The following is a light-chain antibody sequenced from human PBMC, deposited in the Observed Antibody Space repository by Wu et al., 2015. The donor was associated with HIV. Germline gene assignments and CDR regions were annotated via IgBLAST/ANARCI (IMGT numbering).Light chain of an antibody. V-gene: IGKV3-20*01. J-gene: IGKJ1*01. CDR1: QSVSSSY. CDR3: QQYKIWPPVT. CDR2: GAS. Sequence: EIVLTQSPGTLSLSPGERATLSCRASQSVSSSYVAWYQQKSGQAPRLFIYGASSRAAGIPDRFRGSGSGTEFILTINSIQSEDSAIYYCQQYKIWPPVTFGQGPRWRSN.